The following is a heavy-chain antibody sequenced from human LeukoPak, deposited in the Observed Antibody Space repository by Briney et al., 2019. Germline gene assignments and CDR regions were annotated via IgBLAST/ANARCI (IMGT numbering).Heavy chain of an antibody. CDR2: ITPMFGTA. Sequence: SVKVSCKASGGTFSSYAISWVRQAPGQGPEWMGGITPMFGTAKYAQKFQGRVTITADESTSTAYMELSSLRSEDTAVYYCARDSSDFRSLILHWGQGTLVTVSS. D-gene: IGHD3-3*01. J-gene: IGHJ1*01. CDR1: GGTFSSYA. V-gene: IGHV1-69*13. CDR3: ARDSSDFRSLILH.